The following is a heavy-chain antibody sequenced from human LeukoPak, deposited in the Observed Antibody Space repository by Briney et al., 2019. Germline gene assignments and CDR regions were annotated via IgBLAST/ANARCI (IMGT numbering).Heavy chain of an antibody. CDR1: GGSFSGYY. D-gene: IGHD2-15*01. CDR2: INHSGST. Sequence: SETLSLTCAVYGGSFSGYYWSWIRQPPGKGLEWIGEINHSGSTNYNPSLKSRVTISVDTSKNQFSLKMSSVTAADTAVYYCARDLKVPGSRPGAYWGQGTRVTVPS. J-gene: IGHJ4*02. V-gene: IGHV4-34*01. CDR3: ARDLKVPGSRPGAY.